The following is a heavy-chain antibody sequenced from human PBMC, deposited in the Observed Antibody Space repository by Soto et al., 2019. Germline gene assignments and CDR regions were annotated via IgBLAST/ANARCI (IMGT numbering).Heavy chain of an antibody. J-gene: IGHJ4*02. D-gene: IGHD6-19*01. Sequence: PVGSLRLSCAASGFTFSSYSMNWVRQAPGKGLEWVSSISSSSSYIYYADSVKGRFTISRDNAKNSLYLQMNSLRAEDTAVYYCARAGLAVAGPTLFDYWGQGTLVTVSS. CDR2: ISSSSSYI. CDR3: ARAGLAVAGPTLFDY. V-gene: IGHV3-21*01. CDR1: GFTFSSYS.